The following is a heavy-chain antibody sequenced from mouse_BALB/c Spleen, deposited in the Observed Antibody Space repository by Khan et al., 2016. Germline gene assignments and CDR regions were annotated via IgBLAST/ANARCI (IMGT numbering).Heavy chain of an antibody. D-gene: IGHD2-14*01. CDR3: VTVRRVYAMDY. Sequence: EVKLEESGPGLVKPSPSLSLTCSVTGYSITSGYYWNWIRQFPGNKLECMGYISYDGSNNYNQSLKNRISITRDTSTNPFFLKLNSVTSEDTSTYDCVTVRRVYAMDYWGQGTSVTVSS. CDR1: GYSITSGYY. CDR2: ISYDGSN. J-gene: IGHJ4*01. V-gene: IGHV3-6*02.